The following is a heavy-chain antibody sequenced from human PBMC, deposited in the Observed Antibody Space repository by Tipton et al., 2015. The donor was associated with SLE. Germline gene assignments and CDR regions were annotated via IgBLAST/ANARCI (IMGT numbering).Heavy chain of an antibody. J-gene: IGHJ3*02. CDR2: IYYSGST. CDR3: ARDQTTTGTDAFDI. CDR1: GGSISSSSYY. D-gene: IGHD4-17*01. Sequence: TLSLTCTVSGGSISSSSYYWGWIRQPPGKGLEWIGSIYYSGSTYYNPSLKSRVTISVDTSKNQFSPKLSSVTAADTAVYYCARDQTTTGTDAFDIWGQGTMVTVSS. V-gene: IGHV4-39*07.